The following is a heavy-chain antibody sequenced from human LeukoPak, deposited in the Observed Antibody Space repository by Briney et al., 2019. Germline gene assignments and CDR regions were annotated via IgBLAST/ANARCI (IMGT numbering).Heavy chain of an antibody. CDR2: IRYDGGNK. Sequence: GGSLRLSCAASGFTFSSYGMHWVRQAPGKGLEWVAFIRYDGGNKYYADSVKGRFTISRDSSKNTLYLQMNSLRGEDSAVYYCAKDQHYDFWSGIDYWGQGTLATVSS. J-gene: IGHJ4*02. V-gene: IGHV3-30*02. CDR3: AKDQHYDFWSGIDY. D-gene: IGHD3-3*01. CDR1: GFTFSSYG.